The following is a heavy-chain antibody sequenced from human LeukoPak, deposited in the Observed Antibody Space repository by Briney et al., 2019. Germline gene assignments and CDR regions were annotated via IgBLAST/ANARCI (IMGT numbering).Heavy chain of an antibody. CDR3: ASPSYDTIDY. J-gene: IGHJ4*02. CDR2: IYYSGST. Sequence: SETLSLTCTVSGGSISSSSYYWGWIRQPPGKGLEWIGSIYYSGSTYYNPSLKSRVTISVDTSKNQFSLKLSSVTAADTAMYYCASPSYDTIDYWGQGTLVTVSS. V-gene: IGHV4-39*01. D-gene: IGHD5-12*01. CDR1: GGSISSSSYY.